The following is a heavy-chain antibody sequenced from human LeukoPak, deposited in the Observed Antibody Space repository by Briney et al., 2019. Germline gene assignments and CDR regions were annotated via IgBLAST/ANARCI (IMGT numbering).Heavy chain of an antibody. J-gene: IGHJ4*02. CDR1: GFTFSSYG. Sequence: PGGSLRLSCAASGFTFSSYGMHWVRQAPGKGLEWVAFIRYDGSNKYYADSVKGRFTISRDNSKNTLYLQMNSLRAEDTAVYYCAKDGGDGYNLYVVDYWGQGTLVTVSS. CDR3: AKDGGDGYNLYVVDY. V-gene: IGHV3-30*02. D-gene: IGHD5-24*01. CDR2: IRYDGSNK.